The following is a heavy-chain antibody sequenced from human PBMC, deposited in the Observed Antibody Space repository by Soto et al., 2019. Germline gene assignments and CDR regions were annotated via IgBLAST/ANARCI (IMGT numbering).Heavy chain of an antibody. D-gene: IGHD3-9*01. V-gene: IGHV1-18*04. Sequence: ASVKVSCKASGYTFTSYGISWVRQAPGQGLEWMGWISTYNGNTNYAQKLQGRVTMTTDTSTSTAYMELRSLRSDDTAVYYCARIGTYYDILTGYYMPRHVWGQGTTVTVSS. J-gene: IGHJ6*02. CDR3: ARIGTYYDILTGYYMPRHV. CDR1: GYTFTSYG. CDR2: ISTYNGNT.